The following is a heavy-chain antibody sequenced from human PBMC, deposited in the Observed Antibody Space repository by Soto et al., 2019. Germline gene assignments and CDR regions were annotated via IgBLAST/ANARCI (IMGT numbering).Heavy chain of an antibody. CDR1: GYTFTSYY. Sequence: ASVRVSCKASGYTFTSYYMHWVRQAPGQGLEWMGIINPSGGSTSYAQKFQGRVTMTRDTSTSTVYMELSSLRSEDTAVYYCAMSDKLRRAAKEYYYYGMDVWGKGTTVTVSS. J-gene: IGHJ6*04. CDR3: AMSDKLRRAAKEYYYYGMDV. D-gene: IGHD6-13*01. CDR2: INPSGGST. V-gene: IGHV1-46*01.